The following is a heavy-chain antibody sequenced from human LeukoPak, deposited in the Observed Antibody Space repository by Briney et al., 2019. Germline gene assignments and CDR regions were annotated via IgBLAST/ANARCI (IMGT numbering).Heavy chain of an antibody. CDR2: INPNSGGT. D-gene: IGHD2-15*01. Sequence: ASVKVSCKASGYTFTGYYVHWVRQAPGQGLEWMGWINPNSGGTNYAQKFQGRVTMTRDTSISTAYMELSRLRSDDTAVYYCARDWGGCSGGSCPDYFDYWGQGTLVTVSS. CDR3: ARDWGGCSGGSCPDYFDY. CDR1: GYTFTGYY. V-gene: IGHV1-2*02. J-gene: IGHJ4*02.